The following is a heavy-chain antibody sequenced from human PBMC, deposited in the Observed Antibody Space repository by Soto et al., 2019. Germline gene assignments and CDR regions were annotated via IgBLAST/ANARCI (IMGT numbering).Heavy chain of an antibody. Sequence: ASVKVSCKASGYTFTGYYMHWVRQAPGQGLEWMGWINPNSGGTNYAQKFQGWVTMTRDTSISTAYMELSRLRSDDTAVYYCARGPPSHGYCSGGSCSNWFDPWGQGTLVTVSS. D-gene: IGHD2-15*01. CDR2: INPNSGGT. CDR3: ARGPPSHGYCSGGSCSNWFDP. J-gene: IGHJ5*02. CDR1: GYTFTGYY. V-gene: IGHV1-2*04.